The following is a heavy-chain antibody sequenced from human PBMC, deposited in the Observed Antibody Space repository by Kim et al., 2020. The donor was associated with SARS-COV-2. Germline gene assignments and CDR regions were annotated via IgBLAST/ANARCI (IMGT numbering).Heavy chain of an antibody. CDR3: ARDPTKKDYYGSGRRGQYYYYYYGMDV. D-gene: IGHD3-10*01. J-gene: IGHJ6*02. Sequence: GGSLRLSCAASGFTFSSYGMHWVRQAPGKGLEWVAVIWYDGSNKYYADSVKGRFTISRDNSKNTLYLQMNSLRAEDTALYYCARDPTKKDYYGSGRRGQYYYYYYGMDVWGQGTTVTVSS. CDR1: GFTFSSYG. V-gene: IGHV3-33*01. CDR2: IWYDGSNK.